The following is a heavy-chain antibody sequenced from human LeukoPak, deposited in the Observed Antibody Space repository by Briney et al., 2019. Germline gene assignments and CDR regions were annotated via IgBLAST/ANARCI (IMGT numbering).Heavy chain of an antibody. D-gene: IGHD3-22*01. CDR1: GGSISTLF. V-gene: IGHV4-4*07. CDR2: IYMGPT. CDR3: ARGTEMTSSSGYYSFDY. Sequence: PSETLSLTCTVSGGSISTLFWTWIRQSAGKGLEWIGRIYMGPTYYNPSVETRAPISVPPSTTRFSLKLTSLTAADPAVYYCARGTEMTSSSGYYSFDYWGRGSLVTVSS. J-gene: IGHJ4*02.